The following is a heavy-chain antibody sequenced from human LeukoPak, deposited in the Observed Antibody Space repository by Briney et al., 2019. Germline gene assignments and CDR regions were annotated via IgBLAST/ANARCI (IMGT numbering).Heavy chain of an antibody. D-gene: IGHD3-9*01. CDR1: GYTFTSYG. CDR3: ARENLGYDILTGYSLDY. CDR2: ISGYKGNT. J-gene: IGHJ4*02. V-gene: IGHV1-18*01. Sequence: ASVKVSCKASGYTFTSYGISWVRQAPGQGLEWMGWISGYKGNTNYAQKFQGRVTITRDTSASTAYMELSSLRSEDTAVYYCARENLGYDILTGYSLDYWGQGTLVTVSS.